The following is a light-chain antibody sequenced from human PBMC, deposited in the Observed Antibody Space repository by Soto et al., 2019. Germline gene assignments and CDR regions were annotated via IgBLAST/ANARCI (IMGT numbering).Light chain of an antibody. J-gene: IGKJ1*01. CDR2: AAS. Sequence: DIRMTQSPSSLSASVRDRVTITCRASQSISSYLNWYQQKPGKAPKLLIYAASSLQSGVPSRFSGSGSGTDFTLTISSLQPEDFATYYCQQYSTYPWTFGQGTKVDIK. CDR1: QSISSY. V-gene: IGKV1-39*01. CDR3: QQYSTYPWT.